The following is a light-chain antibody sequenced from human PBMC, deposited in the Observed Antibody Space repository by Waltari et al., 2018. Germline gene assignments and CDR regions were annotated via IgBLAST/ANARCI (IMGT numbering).Light chain of an antibody. J-gene: IGLJ1*01. V-gene: IGLV2-23*02. CDR2: EVT. CDR3: CSYVGLGIYV. CDR1: SSDVGSYNL. Sequence: QSGLTQPASVSGSPGQSITISCTGTSSDVGSYNLVSWYQHNPGKAPQLMVYEVTKRASGVSDRFSGSKSGNTASLTIHGLQSEDEADYYCCSYVGLGIYVFGSGTKVTVL.